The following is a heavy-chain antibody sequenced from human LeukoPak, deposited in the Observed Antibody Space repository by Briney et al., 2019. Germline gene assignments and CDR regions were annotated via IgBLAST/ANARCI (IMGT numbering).Heavy chain of an antibody. CDR1: GDXVSSNSAA. Sequence: SQTLSLTCAISGDXVSSNSAAWNWIRQSPSRGLEWLGRTYYRSKWYNDYAVSVKSRIAINPDTSKNQFSLQLNSVSPEDTAVYYCARGDSSGWPYFDYWGQGTLVTVSS. J-gene: IGHJ4*02. CDR3: ARGDSSGWPYFDY. CDR2: TYYRSKWYN. V-gene: IGHV6-1*01. D-gene: IGHD6-19*01.